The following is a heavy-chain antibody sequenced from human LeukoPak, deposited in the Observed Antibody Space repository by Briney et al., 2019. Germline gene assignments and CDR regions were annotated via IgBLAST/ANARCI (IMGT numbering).Heavy chain of an antibody. Sequence: GGSLRLSCAASGFTFSSYSMNWVRQAPGRGLEWVSSISSSSYIYYADSVKGRFTISRDNAKNSLYLQMNSLRAEDTAVYYCARVRPGGASSYYYYYYYMDVWGKGTTVTVSS. CDR3: ARVRPGGASSYYYYYYYMDV. D-gene: IGHD4-17*01. CDR2: ISSSSYI. J-gene: IGHJ6*03. V-gene: IGHV3-21*01. CDR1: GFTFSSYS.